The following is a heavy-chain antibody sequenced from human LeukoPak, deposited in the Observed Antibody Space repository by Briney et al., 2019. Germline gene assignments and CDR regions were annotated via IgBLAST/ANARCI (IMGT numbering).Heavy chain of an antibody. Sequence: GGSLRLSCAASGFTFSSYSMNWVRQAPGKGLEWVSYISSSSSTIYYADSVKGRFTVSRDNAKNSLYLQMNSLRAEDTAVYYCARDCITIFGVINYWGQGTLVTVSS. V-gene: IGHV3-48*01. J-gene: IGHJ4*02. D-gene: IGHD3-3*01. CDR1: GFTFSSYS. CDR3: ARDCITIFGVINY. CDR2: ISSSSSTI.